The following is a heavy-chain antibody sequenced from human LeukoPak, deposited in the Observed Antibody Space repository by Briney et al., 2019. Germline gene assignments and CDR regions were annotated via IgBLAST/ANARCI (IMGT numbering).Heavy chain of an antibody. J-gene: IGHJ4*02. CDR2: ISSSSSYI. CDR3: AREAPRGGIAAAGNYDY. V-gene: IGHV3-21*01. CDR1: GFTFSSYS. Sequence: GGSLRLSCAASGFTFSSYSMNWVRQAPGKGLEWVSSISSSSSYIYYADSVKGRFTISRDNAKNSLYPQMNSLRAEDTAVYYCAREAPRGGIAAAGNYDYWGQGTLVTVSS. D-gene: IGHD6-13*01.